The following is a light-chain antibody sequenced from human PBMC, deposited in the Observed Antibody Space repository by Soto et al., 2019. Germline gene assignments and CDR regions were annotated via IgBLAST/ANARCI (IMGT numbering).Light chain of an antibody. CDR3: QQLNSYPLT. V-gene: IGKV1-9*01. CDR2: EAS. CDR1: QDIGSY. Sequence: GDRVTITCRASQDIGSYFAWYQQEPGKAPRVLIYEASTLKSGVPSRFSGSGSGTEFILTISTLQPEDFATYYCQQLNSYPLTFGGGTEVEIK. J-gene: IGKJ4*01.